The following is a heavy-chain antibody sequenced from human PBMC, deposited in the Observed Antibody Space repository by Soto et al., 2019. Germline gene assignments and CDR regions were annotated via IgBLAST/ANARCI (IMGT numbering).Heavy chain of an antibody. CDR1: GFTFSNAW. CDR2: IKSKTDGGTT. V-gene: IGHV3-15*07. D-gene: IGHD3-22*01. CDR3: TTDSCSTIIIVRFYY. J-gene: IGHJ4*01. Sequence: GGSLRLSCAASGFTFSNAWINWVRQAPGKWLEWVGRIKSKTDGGTTDYAEPVKGRFAISRDDSNNMVYLQMNSLKIEDTAVYYCTTDSCSTIIIVRFYYWGHGTLVTVSS.